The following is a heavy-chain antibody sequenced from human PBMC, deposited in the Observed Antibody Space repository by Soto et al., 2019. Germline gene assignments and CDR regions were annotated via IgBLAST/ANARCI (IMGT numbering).Heavy chain of an antibody. V-gene: IGHV4-39*01. CDR1: GGSISSSSYY. J-gene: IGHJ4*02. CDR2: IYYSGRT. Sequence: QLQLQESGPGLVKPSETLSLTCTVSGGSISSSSYYWGWIRQPPGKGLEWIGRIYYSGRTYYNPSLKSRVTISVDTSKNPFSLKRSSVTAADTAVYYCARHGVLGLVASGDPPPFDYWCQGTLGTVSS. D-gene: IGHD2-21*02. CDR3: ARHGVLGLVASGDPPPFDY.